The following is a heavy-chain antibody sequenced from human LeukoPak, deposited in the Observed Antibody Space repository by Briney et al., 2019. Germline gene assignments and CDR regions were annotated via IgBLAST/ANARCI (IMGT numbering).Heavy chain of an antibody. CDR1: GGTFSSFA. CDR3: ARATGSSWPIDY. Sequence: ASVKVSCKASGGTFSSFAISWVRQAPGQGLEWMGGIIPIFGTANYAQKFQGRVTITADESTSTAYMELSSLRSEDTAVYYCARATGSSWPIDYWGQGTLVTVSS. D-gene: IGHD6-13*01. J-gene: IGHJ4*02. V-gene: IGHV1-69*13. CDR2: IIPIFGTA.